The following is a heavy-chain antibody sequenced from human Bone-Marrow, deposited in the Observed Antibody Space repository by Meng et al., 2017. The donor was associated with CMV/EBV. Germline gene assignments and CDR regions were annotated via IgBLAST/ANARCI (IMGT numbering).Heavy chain of an antibody. CDR2: VNPNSGAT. Sequence: ASVKVSCKTSGYTFTDYFVHWVRQAPGQGLEWMGWVNPNSGATNYAQNFQGRVTMTTDTSITTAYMELRRLRSDDTAVYFCARGGGDTAMAYYYYYGMDVWGQGTTVTVSS. J-gene: IGHJ6*02. CDR3: ARGGGDTAMAYYYYYGMDV. D-gene: IGHD5-18*01. V-gene: IGHV1-2*02. CDR1: GYTFTDYF.